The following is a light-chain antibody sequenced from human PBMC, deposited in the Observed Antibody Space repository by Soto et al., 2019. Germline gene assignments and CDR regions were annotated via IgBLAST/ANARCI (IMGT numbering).Light chain of an antibody. Sequence: QSVLTQPASVSGSPGQSITISCTGTSSDVGGYNYVSWYQQHPGKAPKLMIYEVSNRPSGVSNRFSGSKSGNTASLTISGLQAEDEADYYCSSYTSSSTRVFGGGTQQTVL. CDR3: SSYTSSSTRV. CDR1: SSDVGGYNY. V-gene: IGLV2-14*01. J-gene: IGLJ3*02. CDR2: EVS.